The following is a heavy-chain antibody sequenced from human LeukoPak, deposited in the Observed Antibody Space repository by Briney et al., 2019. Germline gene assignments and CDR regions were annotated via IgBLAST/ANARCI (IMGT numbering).Heavy chain of an antibody. D-gene: IGHD3-9*01. CDR2: INPNSGGT. Sequence: GASVKVSCKASGYTFTGYYMHWVRQAPGQGLEWMGWINPNSGGTNYAQKFQGRVTMTRDTSISTAYMELSRLRSDDTAVYYCARDLADYDILTGYYNANWFDPWGQGTLVTVSS. V-gene: IGHV1-2*02. CDR3: ARDLADYDILTGYYNANWFDP. J-gene: IGHJ5*02. CDR1: GYTFTGYY.